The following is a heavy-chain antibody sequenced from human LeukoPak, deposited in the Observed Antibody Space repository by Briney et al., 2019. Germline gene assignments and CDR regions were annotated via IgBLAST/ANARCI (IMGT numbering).Heavy chain of an antibody. CDR2: ISWDGGTT. V-gene: IGHV3-43*01. D-gene: IGHD6-19*01. J-gene: IGHJ4*02. Sequence: GGSLRLSCAASGFIFDDYTRYWVRQAPGKGLEWVSLISWDGGTTYYADSVKGRFTISRDNSKNSLYLQMNSLRTEDTALYYCAKDDVAVAGIDYWGQGTLVTVSS. CDR3: AKDDVAVAGIDY. CDR1: GFIFDDYT.